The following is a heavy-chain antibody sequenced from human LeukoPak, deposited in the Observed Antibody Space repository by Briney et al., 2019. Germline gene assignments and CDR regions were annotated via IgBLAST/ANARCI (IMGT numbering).Heavy chain of an antibody. J-gene: IGHJ4*02. CDR2: IYYSGST. CDR1: GGSISSYY. CDR3: ARLGGLPAAMDY. Sequence: SETLSLTCTVSGGSISSYYWSWIRQPPGKGLEWIGYIYYSGSTNYNPSLKSRVTISVDTSKNQFSLKLSSVTAADTAVYYCARLGGLPAAMDYWGQGTLVTVSS. V-gene: IGHV4-59*08. D-gene: IGHD2-2*01.